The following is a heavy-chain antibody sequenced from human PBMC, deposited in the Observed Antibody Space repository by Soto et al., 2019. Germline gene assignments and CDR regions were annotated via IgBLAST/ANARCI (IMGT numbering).Heavy chain of an antibody. CDR2: IKPDGGAT. CDR3: ARDSHYATYDF. CDR1: GFPCSSGW. V-gene: IGHV3-7*01. J-gene: IGHJ4*02. Sequence: GGSLRLSCPTSGFPCSSGWRAWVRQTPGKGLGWVAIIKPDGGATDYVDSVKGRFAISRENGENSLYLQMNSLTVEDTAMYYCARDSHYATYDFWGQGTLVTVSS. D-gene: IGHD4-4*01.